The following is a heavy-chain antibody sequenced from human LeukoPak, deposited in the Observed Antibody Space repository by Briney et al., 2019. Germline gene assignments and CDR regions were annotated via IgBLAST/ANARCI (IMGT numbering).Heavy chain of an antibody. D-gene: IGHD6-19*01. CDR2: INPNSGGT. CDR3: ARGLSSGWYSKYMDV. CDR1: GYTFTGYY. V-gene: IGHV1-2*02. Sequence: ASVKVSCKASGYTFTGYYMHWVRQAPGQGLEWMGWINPNSGGTNYAQKFQGRVTMTRDTSISTAYMELSRLRSDDTAVYYCARGLSSGWYSKYMDVWGKGTTVTVSS. J-gene: IGHJ6*03.